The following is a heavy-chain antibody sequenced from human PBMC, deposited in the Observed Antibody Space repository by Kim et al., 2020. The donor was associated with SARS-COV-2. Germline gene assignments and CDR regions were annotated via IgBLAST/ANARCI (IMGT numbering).Heavy chain of an antibody. J-gene: IGHJ4*02. CDR1: GFTFSSYW. V-gene: IGHV3-74*01. CDR2: INSDGSST. Sequence: GGSLRLSCAASGFTFSSYWMHWVRQAPGKGLVWVSRINSDGSSTSYADSVKGRFTISRDNAKNTLYLQMNSLRAEDTAVYYCARRSYNYYDSSGYYPSFDYWGQGTLVTVSS. CDR3: ARRSYNYYDSSGYYPSFDY. D-gene: IGHD3-22*01.